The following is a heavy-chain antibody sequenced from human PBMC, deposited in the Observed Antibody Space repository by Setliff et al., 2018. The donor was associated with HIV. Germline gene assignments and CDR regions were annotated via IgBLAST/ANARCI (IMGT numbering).Heavy chain of an antibody. CDR1: GGSISSGIYY. CDR2: IYTSGST. D-gene: IGHD1-26*01. Sequence: TLSLTCTVSGGSISSGIYYWSWIRQPAGQGLEWIGHIYTSGSTNYSPSVKSRVTISVDTSKNQFSLRLNSVTAADTAVYYCARASVGATGLYAFEIWGQGTMVT. V-gene: IGHV4-61*09. CDR3: ARASVGATGLYAFEI. J-gene: IGHJ3*02.